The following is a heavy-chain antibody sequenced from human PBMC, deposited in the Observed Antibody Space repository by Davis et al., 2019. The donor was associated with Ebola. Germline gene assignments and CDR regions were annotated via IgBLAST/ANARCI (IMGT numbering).Heavy chain of an antibody. CDR1: GYTFTSYD. D-gene: IGHD1-26*01. Sequence: ASVKVSCKASGYTFTSYDINWVRQAPGQGLEWMGWMNPNSGNTGYAQKFQGRVTMSRSTSISTAYMELSSLRSDDTAVYYCARGYGSWYFDLWGRGTLVTVSS. CDR3: ARGYGSWYFDL. V-gene: IGHV1-8*01. J-gene: IGHJ2*01. CDR2: MNPNSGNT.